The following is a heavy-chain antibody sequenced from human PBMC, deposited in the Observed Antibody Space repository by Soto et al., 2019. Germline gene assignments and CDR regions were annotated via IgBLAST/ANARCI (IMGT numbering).Heavy chain of an antibody. CDR3: ARDVSGFEYFDF. D-gene: IGHD3-9*01. V-gene: IGHV3-30-3*01. CDR1: GLNFDDFA. J-gene: IGHJ4*02. Sequence: VQLVESGGRLVQPGRSLRLSCVGTGLNFDDFAMHWVRQAPGRGPEWLALISFNGINTYYADSVKGRFTISRDNSKNTLFLQMNTLRAEDTAVYYCARDVSGFEYFDFWGQGTLVTVSS. CDR2: ISFNGINT.